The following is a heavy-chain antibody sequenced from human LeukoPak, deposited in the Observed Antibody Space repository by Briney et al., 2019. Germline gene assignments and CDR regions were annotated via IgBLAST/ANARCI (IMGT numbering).Heavy chain of an antibody. CDR2: VYYSGGT. D-gene: IGHD3-22*01. CDR3: ARDNGDSYYYDY. V-gene: IGHV4-59*01. CDR1: GGSISTYY. J-gene: IGHJ4*02. Sequence: SETLSLTCTVSGGSISTYYWSWIRQPPGEGLEWIGYVYYSGGTNYNPSLQSRVTISVDTSKIQFSLKLSSVTAADTAVYYCARDNGDSYYYDYWGQGTLVTVSS.